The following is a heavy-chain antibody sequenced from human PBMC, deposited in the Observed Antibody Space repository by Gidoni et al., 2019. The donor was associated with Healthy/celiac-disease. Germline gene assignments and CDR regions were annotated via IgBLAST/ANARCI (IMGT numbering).Heavy chain of an antibody. CDR3: ARGFHLRTEYYDFWSGWYYYYCMDV. D-gene: IGHD3-3*01. Sequence: QVQLQESGPGLVKPSETLSLTCTVSGGSVSSGRYYWSWIRQPPGKGLEWIGYIYYSGSTNYNPSLKSRVTISVDTSKHQFSLKLSSVTAADTAVYYCARGFHLRTEYYDFWSGWYYYYCMDVWGQGTTVTVSS. V-gene: IGHV4-61*01. CDR1: GGSVSSGRYY. J-gene: IGHJ6*02. CDR2: IYYSGST.